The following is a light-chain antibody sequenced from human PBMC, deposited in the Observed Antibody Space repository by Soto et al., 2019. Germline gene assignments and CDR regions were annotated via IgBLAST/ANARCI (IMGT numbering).Light chain of an antibody. CDR3: QLYNKNSQRT. CDR1: QSIDSW. V-gene: IGKV1-5*03. J-gene: IGKJ1*01. Sequence: DIQMTQSPSTLSAYVGDRVTITCRASQSIDSWLAWYQQIPGKAPKLLVYKASTLESGVPSRFSGSGSGTEFTLTISCLQTDDFATYYCQLYNKNSQRTFGQGNKVEV. CDR2: KAS.